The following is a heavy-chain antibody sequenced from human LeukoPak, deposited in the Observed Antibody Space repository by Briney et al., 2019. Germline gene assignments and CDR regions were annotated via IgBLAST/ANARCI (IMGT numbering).Heavy chain of an antibody. J-gene: IGHJ6*02. Sequence: GGSLRLSCAASGFTFDDYAMHWVRQAPGKGLEWVSGISWNSGSIGYADSVKGRFTISRDNAKNSLYLQMNSLRAEDTALYYCAKEQSGSYGMDVWGQGTTVTVSS. CDR2: ISWNSGSI. CDR3: AKEQSGSYGMDV. V-gene: IGHV3-9*01. CDR1: GFTFDDYA. D-gene: IGHD3-3*01.